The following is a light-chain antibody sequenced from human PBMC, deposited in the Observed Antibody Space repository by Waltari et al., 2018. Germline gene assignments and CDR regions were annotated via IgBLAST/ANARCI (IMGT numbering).Light chain of an antibody. CDR3: QQYNDWPYT. J-gene: IGKJ2*01. V-gene: IGKV3-15*01. Sequence: EIVMTQSPATLSVSPGERVTLSCRASQSVSSDLAGYQQKPGQTPRLLIFGASTRATGVPARFIGTGSGTEFTLTVSSLQSEDSAVYSCQQYNDWPYTFGQGTKLEIK. CDR2: GAS. CDR1: QSVSSD.